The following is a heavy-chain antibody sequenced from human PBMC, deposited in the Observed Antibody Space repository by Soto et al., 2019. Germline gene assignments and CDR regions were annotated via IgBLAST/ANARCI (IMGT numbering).Heavy chain of an antibody. Sequence: QVQLQESGPGLVKPSQTLSLTCTVSGGSISSGGYYWSWIRRHPGKGLEWIGYIYYSGSTYYNPSLKRRVTLSVDTSKNQFSLKLSSVTAADTAVYYCARTSYDSSGTAADPWGQGTLVTVSS. CDR3: ARTSYDSSGTAADP. D-gene: IGHD3-22*01. V-gene: IGHV4-31*03. CDR1: GGSISSGGYY. J-gene: IGHJ5*02. CDR2: IYYSGST.